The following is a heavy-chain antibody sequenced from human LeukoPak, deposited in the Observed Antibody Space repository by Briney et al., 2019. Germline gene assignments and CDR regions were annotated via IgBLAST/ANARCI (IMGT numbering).Heavy chain of an antibody. CDR2: ISGSGGST. V-gene: IGHV3-23*01. D-gene: IGHD3-10*01. CDR1: GFTFSSYA. Sequence: GGSLRLSCAASGFTFSSYAMSWVRQAPGKGLEWVSAISGSGGSTYYADSVKGRFTISRDNSKNTLYLQMNSLRAEDTAVYYCAKMPWGFGELLLAYWGQGTLVTVSS. CDR3: AKMPWGFGELLLAY. J-gene: IGHJ4*02.